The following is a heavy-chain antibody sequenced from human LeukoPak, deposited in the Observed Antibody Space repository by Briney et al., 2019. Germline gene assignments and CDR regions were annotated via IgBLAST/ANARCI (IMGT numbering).Heavy chain of an antibody. D-gene: IGHD6-19*01. J-gene: IGHJ4*02. CDR3: ARGPAPQYSSGWYSYFDY. CDR1: GYTFTGYY. Sequence: ASVKVSCKASGYTFTGYYMHWVRQAPGQGLEWMGRINPNSGGTNYAQKFQGRVTMTRDTSISAAYMELSRLRSDDTAVYYCARGPAPQYSSGWYSYFDYWGQGTLVTVSS. V-gene: IGHV1-2*06. CDR2: INPNSGGT.